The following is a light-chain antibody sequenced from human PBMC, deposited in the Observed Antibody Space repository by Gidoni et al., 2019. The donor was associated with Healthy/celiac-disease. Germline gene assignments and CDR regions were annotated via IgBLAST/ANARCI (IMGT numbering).Light chain of an antibody. CDR1: QDISTF. CDR2: DAS. Sequence: DIQMTPSPSSLSASVGDRVTITCKASQDISTFLNWYQQKPGKASKLLIYDASSLETGVPSRFSGSGSWTDFTVTSSSLQPEDIATYYCQQYDNRCSFXQXTKLXIK. CDR3: QQYDNRCS. J-gene: IGKJ2*04. V-gene: IGKV1-33*01.